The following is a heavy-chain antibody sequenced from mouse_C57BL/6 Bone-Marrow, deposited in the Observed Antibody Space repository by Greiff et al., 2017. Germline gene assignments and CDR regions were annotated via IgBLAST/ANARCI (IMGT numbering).Heavy chain of an antibody. CDR1: GYAFTNYL. CDR2: INPGSGGT. Sequence: QVQLKESGAELVRPGTSVKVSCKASGYAFTNYLIEWVKQRPGQGLEWIGVINPGSGGTNYNEKFKGKATLTADKSSSTAYMQLSSLTSDDSAVYFCARGGYYYGSSPWYCDVWGTGTTVTVSS. D-gene: IGHD1-1*01. V-gene: IGHV1-54*01. J-gene: IGHJ1*03. CDR3: ARGGYYYGSSPWYCDV.